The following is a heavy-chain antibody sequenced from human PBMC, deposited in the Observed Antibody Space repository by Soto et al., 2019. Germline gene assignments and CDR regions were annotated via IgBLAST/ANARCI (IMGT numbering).Heavy chain of an antibody. CDR2: IWYDGSNK. CDR1: GFTFSSYG. J-gene: IGHJ6*02. Sequence: QVQLVESGGGVVQPGRSLRLSCAASGFTFSSYGMHWVRQAPGKGLEWVAVIWYDGSNKYYADSVKGRFTISRDNSKNTLYLQMNSLRAEDTAVYYCARDLGRRTALRYGMDVWGQGTTVTVSS. V-gene: IGHV3-33*01. CDR3: ARDLGRRTALRYGMDV. D-gene: IGHD4-17*01.